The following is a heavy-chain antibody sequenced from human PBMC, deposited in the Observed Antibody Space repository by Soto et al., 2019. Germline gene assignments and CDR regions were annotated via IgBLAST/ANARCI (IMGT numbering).Heavy chain of an antibody. Sequence: QPGGSLRLSCAASGFTFSSYWMSWVRQAPGKGLEWVANIKQDGSEKYYVDSVKGRFTISRDNAKNSLFLQMNSLRAEDTAVYYCATVGYCSSTSCQTRYYYYGMDVWGQGTTVTVSS. CDR1: GFTFSSYW. CDR3: ATVGYCSSTSCQTRYYYYGMDV. D-gene: IGHD2-2*03. J-gene: IGHJ6*02. V-gene: IGHV3-7*03. CDR2: IKQDGSEK.